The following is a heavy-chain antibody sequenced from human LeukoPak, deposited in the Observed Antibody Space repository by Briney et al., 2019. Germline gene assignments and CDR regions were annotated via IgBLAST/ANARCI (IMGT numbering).Heavy chain of an antibody. CDR2: IHPDGEEK. Sequence: GGSLRLSCAASGFTFRKYWMSWVRQAPGKGLEWVASIHPDGEEKYHVDFVEGRFTIFRDNAKNLLCLQMDCLRVEDTAVYYCARVDDFSGDCWGQGTLVTVSS. J-gene: IGHJ4*02. D-gene: IGHD3/OR15-3a*01. V-gene: IGHV3-7*04. CDR3: ARVDDFSGDC. CDR1: GFTFRKYW.